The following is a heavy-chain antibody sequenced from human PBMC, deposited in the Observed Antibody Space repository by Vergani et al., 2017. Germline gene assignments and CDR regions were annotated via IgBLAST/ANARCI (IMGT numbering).Heavy chain of an antibody. Sequence: QAQLVESGGGLVKPGGSLRLSCTASGFRVSDYYMNWVRQAPGRGLEWISYISSSGSTIDYSDSVKGRFTMSRDNAKNSLYLEMTSLRVEDTGVYYCVRGNLASIDWENYSREDKFDCWGQGTLVTVSS. V-gene: IGHV3-11*01. CDR1: GFRVSDYY. J-gene: IGHJ4*02. CDR2: ISSSGSTI. CDR3: VRGNLASIDWENYSREDKFDC. D-gene: IGHD3-9*01.